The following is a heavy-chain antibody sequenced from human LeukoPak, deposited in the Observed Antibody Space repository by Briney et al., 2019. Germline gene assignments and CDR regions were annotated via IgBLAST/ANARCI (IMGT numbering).Heavy chain of an antibody. Sequence: PGGSLRLSCAASGFTFSTYGMHWVRQAPGKGLEWVAIISYDGSSKYYADSVKGRFTISRDNSKNTLYLQMNSLRAEDTAVYYCAKEEVGAVAGRFDHWGQGTLVTVSS. V-gene: IGHV3-30*18. D-gene: IGHD6-19*01. CDR1: GFTFSTYG. CDR3: AKEEVGAVAGRFDH. J-gene: IGHJ4*02. CDR2: ISYDGSSK.